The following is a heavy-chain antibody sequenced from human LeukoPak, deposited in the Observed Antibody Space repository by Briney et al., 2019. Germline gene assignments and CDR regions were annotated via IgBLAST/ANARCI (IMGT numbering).Heavy chain of an antibody. Sequence: SVKVSCKASGGTFSSYAISWVRQAPGQGLEWMGGIIPIFGTANYARKFQGRVTITADESTSTAYMELSSLRSEDTAVYYCARGGDLGTVTNYWGQGTLVTVSS. CDR1: GGTFSSYA. J-gene: IGHJ4*02. D-gene: IGHD4-17*01. CDR2: IIPIFGTA. V-gene: IGHV1-69*13. CDR3: ARGGDLGTVTNY.